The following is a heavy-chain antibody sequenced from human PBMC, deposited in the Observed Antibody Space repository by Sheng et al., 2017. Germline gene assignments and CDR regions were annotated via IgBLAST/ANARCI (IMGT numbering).Heavy chain of an antibody. V-gene: IGHV3-48*03. J-gene: IGHJ4*02. D-gene: IGHD3-10*01. CDR1: GFSFKDYE. Sequence: EVQLVESGGRLVQPGGSLRLSCEASGFSFKDYEMNWVRQAPGKGLEWLSYITTSGNTIKYADSAKGRFTISRDDAKNTLNLEMTGLSAEDTGVYYCARGRWLHSRSYYFDSWGQGTLVTVSS. CDR3: ARGRWLHSRSYYFDS. CDR2: ITTSGNTI.